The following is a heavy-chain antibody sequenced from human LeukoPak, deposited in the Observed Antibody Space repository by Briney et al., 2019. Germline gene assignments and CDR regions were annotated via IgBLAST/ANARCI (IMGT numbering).Heavy chain of an antibody. CDR2: IWHDRSDTYGSNK. CDR3: AKDGNCGGDCYGWFDP. Sequence: PGGSLRLSCAASGFMFSRSDIHWVRQAPGKGLEWVAVIWHDRSDTYGSNKYYADSVKGRFTISRDNSKNTVYLQMNSLRVEDTAVYCCAKDGNCGGDCYGWFDPWGQGTLVTVSS. D-gene: IGHD2-21*02. CDR1: GFMFSRSD. J-gene: IGHJ5*02. V-gene: IGHV3-33*06.